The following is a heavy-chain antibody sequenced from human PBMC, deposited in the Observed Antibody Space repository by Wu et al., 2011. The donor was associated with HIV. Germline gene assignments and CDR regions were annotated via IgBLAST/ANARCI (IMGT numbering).Heavy chain of an antibody. J-gene: IGHJ5*02. CDR2: ISTYNGDT. CDR3: ARADEDTMVRGWPNWFDP. D-gene: IGHD3-10*01. CDR1: VYTFTTVW. Sequence: VQVWRLSGRRPGAVTLNGXPCKGVLVYTFTTVWYQLGATGPWTRLAWMGWISTYNGDTNYAQKLQGRVTMTTDTSTSTAYMELRSLRSDDTAVYYCARADEDTMVRGWPNWFDPWGQGTLVTVSS. V-gene: IGHV1-18*01.